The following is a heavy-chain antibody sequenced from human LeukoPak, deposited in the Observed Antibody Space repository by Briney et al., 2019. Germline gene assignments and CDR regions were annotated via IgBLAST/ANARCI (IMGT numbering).Heavy chain of an antibody. CDR3: AKAGYDYDYYYYMDV. CDR1: GFTFSSYW. J-gene: IGHJ6*03. CDR2: INSDGSST. Sequence: GGSLRLSCAASGFTFSSYWMHWVRQAPGKGLVWVSRINSDGSSTSYADSVKGRFTISRDNAKNTLYLQMNSLRAEDTAVYYCAKAGYDYDYYYYMDVWGKGTTVTISS. V-gene: IGHV3-74*01. D-gene: IGHD5-12*01.